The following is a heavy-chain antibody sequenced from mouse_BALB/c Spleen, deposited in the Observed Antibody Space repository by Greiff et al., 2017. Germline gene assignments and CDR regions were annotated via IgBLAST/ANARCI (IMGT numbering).Heavy chain of an antibody. J-gene: IGHJ3*01. CDR1: GFTFSSFG. CDR2: ISSGSSTI. V-gene: IGHV5-17*02. CDR3: ASLFAY. Sequence: EVQLVESGGGLVQPGGSRKLSCAASGFTFSSFGMHWVRQAPEKGLEWVAYISSGSSTIYYADTVKGRFTISRDNPKNTLFLQMTSLRSEDTAMYYCASLFAYWGQGTLVTVSA.